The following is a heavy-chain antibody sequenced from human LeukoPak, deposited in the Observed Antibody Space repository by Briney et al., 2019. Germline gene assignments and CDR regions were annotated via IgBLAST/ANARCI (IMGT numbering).Heavy chain of an antibody. Sequence: GEPLEISCKGSGSRFTSYWSGGVRRLPGKGLEWMGIIYPGDSDTRYSPSFQGQVTISADKSISTAYLQWSSLKASDTAMYYCARQAMVRRYYYYMDVWGKGTTVTISS. CDR2: IYPGDSDT. V-gene: IGHV5-51*01. J-gene: IGHJ6*03. CDR1: GSRFTSYW. CDR3: ARQAMVRRYYYYMDV. D-gene: IGHD3-10*01.